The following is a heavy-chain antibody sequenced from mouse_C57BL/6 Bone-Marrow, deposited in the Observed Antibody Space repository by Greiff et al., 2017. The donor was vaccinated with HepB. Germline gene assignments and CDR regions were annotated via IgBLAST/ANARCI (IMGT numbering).Heavy chain of an antibody. V-gene: IGHV7-4*01. CDR1: GFTFNDYQ. CDR3: VKAVSSGSSYTWFAY. D-gene: IGHD1-1*01. Sequence: EVKVVDSGGGLVQPGASLRLSCAASGFTFNDYQMSWVRQAPGKAPEWLALIRNKANGYTTEYTAPVKGRFTISRDNSQNILYLQMNTLRAEDSATYYCVKAVSSGSSYTWFAYWGQGTLVTVSA. CDR2: IRNKANGYTT. J-gene: IGHJ3*01.